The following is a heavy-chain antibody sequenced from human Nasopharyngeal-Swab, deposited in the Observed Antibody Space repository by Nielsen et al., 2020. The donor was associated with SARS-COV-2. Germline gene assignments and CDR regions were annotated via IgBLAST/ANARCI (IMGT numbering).Heavy chain of an antibody. CDR2: INHSGST. V-gene: IGHV4-34*01. D-gene: IGHD6-13*01. CDR1: GGSFSGYY. J-gene: IGHJ1*01. Sequence: SETLSLTCAVYGGSFSGYYWSWIRQPPGKGLEWIGEINHSGSTNYNPSLKSRVTISVDTSKNQFSLKVSSVTAADTAVYYCASAYSSSWYGKYFHHWGQGTLVTVSS. CDR3: ASAYSSSWYGKYFHH.